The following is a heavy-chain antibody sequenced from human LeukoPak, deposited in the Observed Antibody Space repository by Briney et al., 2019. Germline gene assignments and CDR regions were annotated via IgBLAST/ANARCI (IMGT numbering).Heavy chain of an antibody. Sequence: SXKVSCKASGGTSNNYPINWVRQAPGQGLEWGGGIIPFIGAGNYAQNLEERVTIPADTSTNTVYMEVSSMRSEDTAIYYCARSLGFPPTVDSYMDVWGQESTVTVSS. CDR1: GGTSNNYP. J-gene: IGHJ6*03. CDR2: IIPFIGAG. D-gene: IGHD3-16*01. V-gene: IGHV1-69*06. CDR3: ARSLGFPPTVDSYMDV.